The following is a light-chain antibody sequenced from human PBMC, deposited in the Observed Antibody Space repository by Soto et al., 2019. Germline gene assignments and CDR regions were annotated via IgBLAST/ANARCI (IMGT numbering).Light chain of an antibody. CDR3: QKYNSAPWT. CDR1: QGISNY. Sequence: DIQMTQSPSSLSASVGDRATITCRASQGISNYLDWYQQKPGKVPKLLIYAASTLQSRGQSRFSGSVSGTDFSHTISSLQPEDVATYYCQKYNSAPWTFGQGTKVETK. V-gene: IGKV1-27*01. CDR2: AAS. J-gene: IGKJ1*01.